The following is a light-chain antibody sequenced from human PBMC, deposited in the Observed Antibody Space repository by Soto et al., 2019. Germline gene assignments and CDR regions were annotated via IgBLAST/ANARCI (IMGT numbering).Light chain of an antibody. J-gene: IGKJ1*01. CDR1: QSFSSY. CDR3: QQRINGWT. CDR2: DAS. V-gene: IGKV3-11*01. Sequence: EIVLTQSPATLSLSPGERATLSCRASQSFSSYLAWYQQKPGQAPRLLIYDASNRATGIPGRFSGSGSGTDFTLTISSLEPEDFAVYYCQQRINGWTFGQGTKVDIK.